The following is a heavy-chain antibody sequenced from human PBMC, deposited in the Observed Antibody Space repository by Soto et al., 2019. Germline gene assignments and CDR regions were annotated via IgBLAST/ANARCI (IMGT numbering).Heavy chain of an antibody. CDR2: ITASTDNT. J-gene: IGHJ4*02. CDR3: ARGRVAATGGYYFDY. CDR1: GYTFTSYS. D-gene: IGHD1-26*01. Sequence: VSVKVSCKASGYTFTSYSIHWVRQAPGQRLESMGWITASTDNTRYSQKFQGRVTITRDTSASTVYMELRSLRSEDRAVYYCARGRVAATGGYYFDYWGQGTPVTVSS. V-gene: IGHV1-3*01.